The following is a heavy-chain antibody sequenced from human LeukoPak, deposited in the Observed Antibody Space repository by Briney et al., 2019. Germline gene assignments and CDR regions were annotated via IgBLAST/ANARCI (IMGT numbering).Heavy chain of an antibody. CDR1: GFTFSDYC. V-gene: IGHV3-11*04. J-gene: IGHJ5*02. CDR2: ISSSGSTI. D-gene: IGHD3-22*01. CDR3: ARDHYDSSGYYYNWFDP. Sequence: PGGSLRLSCAASGFTFSDYCMSWIRQAPGKGLEWVSYISSSGSTIYYADSVKGRFTISRDNAKNSLYLQMNSLRAEDTAVYYCARDHYDSSGYYYNWFDPWGQGTLVTVSS.